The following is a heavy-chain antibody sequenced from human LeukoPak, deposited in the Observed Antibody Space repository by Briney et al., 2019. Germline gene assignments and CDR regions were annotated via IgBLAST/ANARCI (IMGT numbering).Heavy chain of an antibody. D-gene: IGHD6-19*01. CDR2: IYSSGST. CDR1: GGSISSGTYY. V-gene: IGHV4-61*02. CDR3: ARDYSGYSSGWFDY. Sequence: PSQTLSLTCTVSGGSISSGTYYWSWIRQPAGKGLEWIGRIYSSGSTNYNPSLKSRVTISVDTSKNQFSLKLSSVTAADTAVYYCARDYSGYSSGWFDYWGQGTLVTVSS. J-gene: IGHJ4*02.